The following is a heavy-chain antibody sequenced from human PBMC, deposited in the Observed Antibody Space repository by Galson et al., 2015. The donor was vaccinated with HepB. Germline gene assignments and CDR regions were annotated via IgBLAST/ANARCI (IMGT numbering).Heavy chain of an antibody. D-gene: IGHD6-19*01. J-gene: IGHJ5*02. V-gene: IGHV1-8*01. CDR2: MNPNSGNT. CDR3: ARTFQGYSSGWLFWSDP. Sequence: SVKVSCKASGYTFTSYDINWVRQATGQGLEWMGWMNPNSGNTGYAQKFQGRVTMTRNTSISTAYMELSSLRSEDTAVYYCARTFQGYSSGWLFWSDPWGQGTLVTVSS. CDR1: GYTFTSYD.